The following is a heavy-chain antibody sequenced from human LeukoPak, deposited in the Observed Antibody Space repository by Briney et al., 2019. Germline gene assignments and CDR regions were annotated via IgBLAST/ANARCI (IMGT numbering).Heavy chain of an antibody. CDR1: GFTFSSYG. Sequence: GGSLRLSCAASGFTFSSYGMHWVRQAPGKGLEWVAFIRYDGSNKYYADSVKGRFTISRDNSKNTLYLQMNSLRAEDTAVYYCARDLFSGPDLDYWGQGTLVTVSS. CDR2: IRYDGSNK. J-gene: IGHJ4*02. CDR3: ARDLFSGPDLDY. V-gene: IGHV3-30*02. D-gene: IGHD1-14*01.